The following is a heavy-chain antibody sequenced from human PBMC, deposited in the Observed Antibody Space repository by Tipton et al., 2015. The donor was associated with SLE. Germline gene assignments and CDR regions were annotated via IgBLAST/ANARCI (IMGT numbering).Heavy chain of an antibody. CDR1: GGSISRHY. J-gene: IGHJ4*02. D-gene: IGHD3-10*01. Sequence: GLVKPSETLSLTCTVSGGSISRHYWSWIRQPPGKGLEWIGYIYYSGSTDYNPSLKTRVTISVDTSKNQFSLKLTSVTASDTAMYFCARTKDYFPDFWCPGTLVTVSS. CDR3: ARTKDYFPDF. V-gene: IGHV4-59*11. CDR2: IYYSGST.